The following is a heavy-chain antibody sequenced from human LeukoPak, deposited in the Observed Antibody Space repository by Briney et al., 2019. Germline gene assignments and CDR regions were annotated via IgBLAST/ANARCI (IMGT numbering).Heavy chain of an antibody. CDR3: AKIWISCGWTIDY. J-gene: IGHJ4*02. Sequence: PGGSLRLSCAASGFTFSSFAMSWVRQAPGKGLQWVSTISGSGGNTYYADSVKGRFTISRDNSKNTLYLQMNSLRAEDTAVYYCAKIWISCGWTIDYWGQGTLVTVSS. CDR2: ISGSGGNT. V-gene: IGHV3-23*01. CDR1: GFTFSSFA. D-gene: IGHD6-19*01.